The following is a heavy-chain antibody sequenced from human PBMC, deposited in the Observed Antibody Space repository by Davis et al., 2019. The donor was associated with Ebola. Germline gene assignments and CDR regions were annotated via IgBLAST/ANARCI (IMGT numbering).Heavy chain of an antibody. CDR1: GFTFSRYG. D-gene: IGHD6-19*01. CDR3: AKVGPYSTGWYYFDY. CDR2: ISYDGSNK. V-gene: IGHV3-30*18. Sequence: GESLKISCVASGFTFSRYGMHWVRQAPSKGLEWVAVISYDGSNKYYADSVKGRFTISRDNSKNTMYLQMTSLRAEDTAVYYCAKVGPYSTGWYYFDYWGQGTLVTVSP. J-gene: IGHJ4*02.